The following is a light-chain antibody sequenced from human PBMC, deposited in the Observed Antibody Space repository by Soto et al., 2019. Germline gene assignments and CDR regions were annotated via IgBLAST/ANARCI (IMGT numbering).Light chain of an antibody. Sequence: EIVLTQSPGTLSLSPGERATLSCRASQSLNDNYIAWYQQKSGQAPRLLISGVSSRATGVPDRFSGSGSGTDFTLTISRLEPEDFAVYFCQQFDGFLSFGGGTRVEIK. CDR2: GVS. J-gene: IGKJ4*01. CDR1: QSLNDNY. CDR3: QQFDGFLS. V-gene: IGKV3-20*01.